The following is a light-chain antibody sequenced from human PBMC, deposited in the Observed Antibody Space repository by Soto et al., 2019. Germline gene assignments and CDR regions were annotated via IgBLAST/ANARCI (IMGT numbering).Light chain of an antibody. CDR1: QSVINSY. J-gene: IGKJ5*01. Sequence: VLTQSPSTLSLSSGERATLSCRASQSVINSYLAWYQQKPGQAPRLLIYGASTRATGIPARFSGSGSGTEFTLTINSLQSEDFVVYYCQQYDKWPPTVGQGTRLEI. CDR2: GAS. V-gene: IGKV3D-15*01. CDR3: QQYDKWPPT.